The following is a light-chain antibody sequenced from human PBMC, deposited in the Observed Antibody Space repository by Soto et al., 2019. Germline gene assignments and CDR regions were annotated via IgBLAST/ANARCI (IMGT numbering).Light chain of an antibody. Sequence: QSVLTQPPSVSGAPGQRVALSCAGTSSNIGVGYDVHWYQHLPGTAPKLLIFGNINRPAGVPDRFSGSKSGTSASLAISGLQAADEGYYYCQTYDTGVSGSIFGGGTKLTVL. V-gene: IGLV1-40*01. J-gene: IGLJ2*01. CDR3: QTYDTGVSGSI. CDR2: GNI. CDR1: SSNIGVGYD.